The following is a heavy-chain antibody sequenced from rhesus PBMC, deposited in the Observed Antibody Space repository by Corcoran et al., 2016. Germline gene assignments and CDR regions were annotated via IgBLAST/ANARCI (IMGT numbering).Heavy chain of an antibody. CDR2: ISGSGGST. CDR1: GGSISSNY. V-gene: IGHV4-173*01. Sequence: QLQLQESGPGLVKPSETLSLTCAVSGGSISSNYWGWIRQPPGKGLEWIGRISGSGGSTDYNPSLKSRLTLSPDTSTNQFALQLSAVTTADTAVYYCARDLTIVVVFEGLDYWGQGVLVTVSS. J-gene: IGHJ4*01. CDR3: ARDLTIVVVFEGLDY. D-gene: IGHD3-16*01.